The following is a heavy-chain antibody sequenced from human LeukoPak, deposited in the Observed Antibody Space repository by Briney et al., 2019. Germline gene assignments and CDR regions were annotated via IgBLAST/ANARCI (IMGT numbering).Heavy chain of an antibody. CDR2: IKSKTDGGTT. V-gene: IGHV3-15*01. D-gene: IGHD3-16*02. CDR3: AREGGDYVWGTYRYSNYYYGMDV. CDR1: GFTFSNAW. Sequence: GGSLRLSCAASGFTFSNAWMSWVRQAPGKGLEWVGRIKSKTDGGTTDYAAPVKGRFTISRDDSKNTLYLQMNSLRDEDTAVYYCAREGGDYVWGTYRYSNYYYGMDVWGQGTTVTASS. J-gene: IGHJ6*02.